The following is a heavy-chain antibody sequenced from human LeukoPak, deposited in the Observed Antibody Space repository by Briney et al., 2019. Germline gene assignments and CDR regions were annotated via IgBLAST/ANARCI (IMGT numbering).Heavy chain of an antibody. CDR1: GFAPSGFTFSTFG. D-gene: IGHD1-20*01. V-gene: IGHV3-30*02. Sequence: PGGSLRLSCAASGFAPSGFTFSTFGLQWVRQAPGKGLEWVAFIRYDGSNKYYADSVKGRFTISRDDSKNTLYLQMNSLRAEDTAAYYCARAHNWKYGTFDYWGQGTLVTVSS. J-gene: IGHJ4*02. CDR3: ARAHNWKYGTFDY. CDR2: IRYDGSNK.